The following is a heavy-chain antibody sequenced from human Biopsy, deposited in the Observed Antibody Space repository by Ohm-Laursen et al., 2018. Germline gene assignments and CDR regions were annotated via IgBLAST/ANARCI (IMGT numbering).Heavy chain of an antibody. J-gene: IGHJ5*02. CDR3: AKGGSITIFGVVINNCFDP. D-gene: IGHD3-3*01. Sequence: SLRLSCADSGFTYTTFDMSWVRQAPGKGPEWVSTINANCATSYYAYSVKGRFTISRDNSKNTLYLQMNSVRADDTAIYYCAKGGSITIFGVVINNCFDPWGQGTRVTVSS. CDR2: INANCATS. CDR1: GFTYTTFD. V-gene: IGHV3-23*01.